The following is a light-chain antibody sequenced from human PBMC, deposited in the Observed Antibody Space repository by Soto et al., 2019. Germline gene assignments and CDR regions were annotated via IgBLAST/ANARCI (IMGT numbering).Light chain of an antibody. CDR3: QQYLNSPRT. J-gene: IGKJ1*01. Sequence: VLTQSPGTRSLSPVEGATPSYRASQRVASDLAWYLQKPGQPPRLLIYDASIRATGIPDRISGSGSERDFTLTISRLEPEDAAVYYCQQYLNSPRTFGQGTKVDNK. V-gene: IGKV3-20*01. CDR1: QRVASD. CDR2: DAS.